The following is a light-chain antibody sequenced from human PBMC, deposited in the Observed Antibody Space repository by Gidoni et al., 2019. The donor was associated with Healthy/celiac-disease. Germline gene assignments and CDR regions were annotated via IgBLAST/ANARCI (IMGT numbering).Light chain of an antibody. CDR2: AAS. V-gene: IGKV1-27*01. Sequence: DIQMTQSPSSLSASVGDRVTITCRASQGISTYFAWYQQKPGKVPKLLIYAASTLQSGVPSRFSGSGSGTDFTLTISSLQPEDVATYYCQKYNSAPLTFGGGTKVEIK. J-gene: IGKJ4*01. CDR3: QKYNSAPLT. CDR1: QGISTY.